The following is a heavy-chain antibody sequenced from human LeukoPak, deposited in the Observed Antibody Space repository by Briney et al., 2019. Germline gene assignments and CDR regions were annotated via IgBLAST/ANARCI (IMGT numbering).Heavy chain of an antibody. CDR1: GFTFSDSY. Sequence: GGSLRLSCAASGFTFSDSYMSWLRKPPGKGLEWIPYICGSSSDTWYADSVKGRFTISRDNAKKSLYLQMNSLRAEDTAVYYCATSRRGFGGLWGYWGQGTLVTVSS. D-gene: IGHD3-10*01. V-gene: IGHV3-11*06. CDR2: ICGSSSDT. CDR3: ATSRRGFGGLWGY. J-gene: IGHJ4*02.